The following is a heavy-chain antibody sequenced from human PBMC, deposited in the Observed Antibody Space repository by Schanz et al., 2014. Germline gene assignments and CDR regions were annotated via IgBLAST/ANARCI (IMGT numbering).Heavy chain of an antibody. CDR3: ARDMVENWFDS. D-gene: IGHD3-10*01. CDR1: GGSISSGSYY. J-gene: IGHJ5*01. CDR2: IYSTGST. V-gene: IGHV4-61*02. Sequence: QVQLQESGPGLVKPSQTLSLTCTVSGGSISSGSYYWSWIRQPAGKGLEWIGRIYSTGSTNYNPSLKSRVTISKDTSKNQFSRKLTSVTAADTAVYYCARDMVENWFDSWGQGTLVTVSS.